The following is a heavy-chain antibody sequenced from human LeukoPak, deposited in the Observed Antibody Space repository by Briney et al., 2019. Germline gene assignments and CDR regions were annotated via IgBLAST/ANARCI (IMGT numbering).Heavy chain of an antibody. Sequence: GGSLRLSCAASGFTFSFYPMRWVRQAPGKGLEWVAVISYDGSTKYYADSVKGRFTMSRDNSKNIVYLQMNSLRAEDTAVYYCARGGKYCGGDCPFDYWGQGTLVTVSS. J-gene: IGHJ4*02. CDR2: ISYDGSTK. V-gene: IGHV3-30-3*01. CDR3: ARGGKYCGGDCPFDY. D-gene: IGHD2-21*02. CDR1: GFTFSFYP.